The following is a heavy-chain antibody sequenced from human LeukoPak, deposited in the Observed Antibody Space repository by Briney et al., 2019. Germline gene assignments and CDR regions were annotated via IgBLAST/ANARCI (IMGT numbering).Heavy chain of an antibody. J-gene: IGHJ6*02. Sequence: ASVKVSCKSSGYTFTTYDIYWVRQAAGQGRECMGWINPNAGNRGSPQKFQGRVTLTRNTSISTAYMELSSLRSEDTAVYYCARLGSGDSYGMDVWGQGTTVTVSS. V-gene: IGHV1-8*01. CDR2: INPNAGNR. CDR3: ARLGSGDSYGMDV. CDR1: GYTFTTYD. D-gene: IGHD2-15*01.